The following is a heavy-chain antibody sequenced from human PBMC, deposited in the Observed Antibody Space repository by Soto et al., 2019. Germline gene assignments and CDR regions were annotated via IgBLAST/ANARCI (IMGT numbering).Heavy chain of an antibody. Sequence: ASETLSLTCTVSGGSISSYYWSWIRQPPGKGLEWIGYIYYSGSTNYNPSLKSRVTISVDTSKNQFSLKLSSVTAADTAVYYCARQVDWGLVDAPNFVFDYWGQGTLVTAPQ. V-gene: IGHV4-59*01. CDR1: GGSISSYY. CDR2: IYYSGST. J-gene: IGHJ4*02. CDR3: ARQVDWGLVDAPNFVFDY. D-gene: IGHD7-27*01.